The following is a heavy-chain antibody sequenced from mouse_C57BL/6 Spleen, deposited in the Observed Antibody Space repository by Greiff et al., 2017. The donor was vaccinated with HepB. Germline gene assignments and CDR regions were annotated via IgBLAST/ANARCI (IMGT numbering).Heavy chain of an antibody. CDR1: GYTFTSYW. D-gene: IGHD1-1*01. V-gene: IGHV1-72*01. Sequence: QVQLQQPGAELVKPGASVKLSCKASGYTFTSYWMHWVKQRPGRGLEWIGRIDPNSGGTKYNEKFKSKATLTVDKPSSTADMQLSSLTSEDSAVYYCARGDAQSSYYYGSSYGYFDVWGTGTTGTVSS. CDR3: ARGDAQSSYYYGSSYGYFDV. CDR2: IDPNSGGT. J-gene: IGHJ1*03.